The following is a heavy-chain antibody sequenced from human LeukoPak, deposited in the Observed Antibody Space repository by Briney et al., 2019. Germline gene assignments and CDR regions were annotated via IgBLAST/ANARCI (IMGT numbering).Heavy chain of an antibody. CDR2: IYYSGST. CDR3: ARDAPDSSGYERYFDY. Sequence: SETLSLTCAVYGGSFSGYYWSWIRQPPGKGLEWIGYIYYSGSTNYNPSLKSRVTISVDTSKNQFSLKLSSVTAADTAVYYCARDAPDSSGYERYFDYWGQGTLVTVSS. CDR1: GGSFSGYY. V-gene: IGHV4-59*01. D-gene: IGHD3-22*01. J-gene: IGHJ4*02.